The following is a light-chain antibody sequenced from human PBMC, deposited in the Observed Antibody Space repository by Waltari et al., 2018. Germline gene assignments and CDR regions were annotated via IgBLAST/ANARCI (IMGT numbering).Light chain of an antibody. J-gene: IGLJ2*01. CDR1: NSDIGFYNF. CDR3: SAYTNTNTSL. CDR2: EVA. Sequence: QSALTQPASVSGSPGQSITISCTGTNSDIGFYNFVSWYQQHPGKAPKLIIYEVARWPAGVSVRFSGSTSGNTASLTISALQGEDEADYYCSAYTNTNTSLFGGGTKVTVL. V-gene: IGLV2-14*01.